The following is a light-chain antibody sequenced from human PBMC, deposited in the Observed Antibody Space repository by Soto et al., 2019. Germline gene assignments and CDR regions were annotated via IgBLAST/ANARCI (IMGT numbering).Light chain of an antibody. Sequence: EIVLTHSPGTLSLSPGERATLSCRASQSVFNNNLAWYQQKPGQAPRLLMFGASSRATGIPDRFSGSGSGTDFTLTISRLEPEEFAIYHCQQYGGAPRTFGQGTKLEIK. J-gene: IGKJ2*01. V-gene: IGKV3-20*01. CDR2: GAS. CDR3: QQYGGAPRT. CDR1: QSVFNNN.